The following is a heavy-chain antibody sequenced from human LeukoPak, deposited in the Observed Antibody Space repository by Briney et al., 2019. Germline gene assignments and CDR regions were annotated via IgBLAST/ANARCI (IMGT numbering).Heavy chain of an antibody. J-gene: IGHJ6*03. CDR3: ARERITMVRGVINPPPITIHYYYYMDV. D-gene: IGHD3-10*01. Sequence: SETLSLTCTVSGASISGSGYYWGWIRQPPGKGLEWIGSIYSSGSTYYNASLQSRVTISIETSKNQISLRLNSVTAADTAMYYCARERITMVRGVINPPPITIHYYYYMDVWGKGTTVTVSS. CDR2: IYSSGST. V-gene: IGHV4-39*02. CDR1: GASISGSGYY.